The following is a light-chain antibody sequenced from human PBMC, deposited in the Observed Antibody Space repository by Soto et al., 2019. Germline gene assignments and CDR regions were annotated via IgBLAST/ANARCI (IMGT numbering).Light chain of an antibody. CDR3: QKYNSAPRT. CDR1: QGISTY. J-gene: IGKJ1*01. V-gene: IGKV1-27*01. CDR2: SAS. Sequence: DIQMTQSPSTLSAPVGDRVTITCRASQGISTYLAWYQQKPGKVPKLLIYSASALQSGVPSRFSGSGSGTDFTLTISSLQPEDVATYYCQKYNSAPRTFGQGTKVEIK.